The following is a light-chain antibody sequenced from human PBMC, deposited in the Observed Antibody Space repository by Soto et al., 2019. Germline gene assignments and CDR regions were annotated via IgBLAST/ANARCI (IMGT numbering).Light chain of an antibody. CDR2: DAY. CDR3: QQRHMWPIT. Sequence: EVVFTQSPVTLSLSPVERATLSCRASQIFRGLLAWYQQKPGQAPRLLIYDAYNRATGIPPRFSGSGSGTDFTLTISSLEPEDSAVYYCQQRHMWPITFGQGTRLEI. J-gene: IGKJ5*01. V-gene: IGKV3-11*01. CDR1: QIFRGL.